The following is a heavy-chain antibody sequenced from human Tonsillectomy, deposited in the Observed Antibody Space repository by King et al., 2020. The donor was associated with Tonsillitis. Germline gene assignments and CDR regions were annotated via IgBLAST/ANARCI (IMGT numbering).Heavy chain of an antibody. V-gene: IGHV3-66*01. J-gene: IGHJ4*02. CDR2: IYSGGST. Sequence: VQLVQSGGGLVQPGGSLRLFCEASGFTVSSNYMSWVRQAPGKGLEWVSVIYSGGSTYYADSVKGRSTISRDNSKNTLYLQMNSLRAEDTAVYYCARDRIAVAGTLDYWGQGTLVTVSS. CDR3: ARDRIAVAGTLDY. D-gene: IGHD6-19*01. CDR1: GFTVSSNY.